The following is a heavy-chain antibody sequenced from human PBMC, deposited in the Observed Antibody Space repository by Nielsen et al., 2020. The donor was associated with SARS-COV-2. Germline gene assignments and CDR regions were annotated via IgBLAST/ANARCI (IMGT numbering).Heavy chain of an antibody. CDR3: ARDSGYDALIDY. CDR1: GYTLTELS. J-gene: IGHJ4*02. CDR2: FDPEDGET. D-gene: IGHD5-12*01. Sequence: DSVKVSCKVSGYTLTELSMHWVRQAPGKGLEWMGGFDPEDGETIYAQKFQGRVTMTEDTSTDTAYMELSSLRSDDTAVYYCARDSGYDALIDYWGQGTLVTVSS. V-gene: IGHV1-24*01.